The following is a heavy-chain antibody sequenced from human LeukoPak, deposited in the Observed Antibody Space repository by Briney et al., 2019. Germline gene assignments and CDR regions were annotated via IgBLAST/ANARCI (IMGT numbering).Heavy chain of an antibody. Sequence: GGSLRLSCAASGFTFSSYGMHWVRQAPGKGLEWVAFIRYDGSNKCYADSVKGRFTISRDNSKNTLYLQMNSLRAEDTAVYYCARKEYQLLYGEDAFDIWGQGTMVTVSS. CDR2: IRYDGSNK. V-gene: IGHV3-30*02. J-gene: IGHJ3*02. CDR1: GFTFSSYG. CDR3: ARKEYQLLYGEDAFDI. D-gene: IGHD2-2*02.